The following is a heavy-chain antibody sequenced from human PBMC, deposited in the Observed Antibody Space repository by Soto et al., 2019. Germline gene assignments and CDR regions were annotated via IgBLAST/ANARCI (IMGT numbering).Heavy chain of an antibody. CDR3: ATSRSFDY. Sequence: EVQLVESGGGLVQPGGSLRLTCAASGFTFSSYWMHWVRQVPGKGLVWVSRINSDGSSTSYADSVKGRFTISRDNAKNTLYLQMNGLTGEDTGVYYCATSRSFDYWGQGSLVIVS. J-gene: IGHJ4*02. CDR2: INSDGSST. D-gene: IGHD4-17*01. CDR1: GFTFSSYW. V-gene: IGHV3-74*01.